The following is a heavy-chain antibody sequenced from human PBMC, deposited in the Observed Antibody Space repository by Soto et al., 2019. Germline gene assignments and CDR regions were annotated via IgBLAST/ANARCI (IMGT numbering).Heavy chain of an antibody. D-gene: IGHD3-3*01. J-gene: IGHJ4*02. V-gene: IGHV2-5*02. Sequence: QITLNESGPPVVRPTETLTLTCRFSGFSLTTSGVGVGWVRQSPGKAPEWLALIYWDDDKRYSESVKRRLTITQDTSKNQVVLTVANLDPTDTATYYCAHRVLRTVFGLVTTTAIYFDFWGQGTPVAVSS. CDR1: GFSLTTSGVG. CDR2: IYWDDDK. CDR3: AHRVLRTVFGLVTTTAIYFDF.